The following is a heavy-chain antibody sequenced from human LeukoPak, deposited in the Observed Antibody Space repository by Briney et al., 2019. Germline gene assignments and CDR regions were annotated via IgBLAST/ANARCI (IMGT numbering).Heavy chain of an antibody. CDR3: AKLTSDFWSGYPAPFDY. V-gene: IGHV3-30*18. CDR1: GFTFSSYG. J-gene: IGHJ4*02. Sequence: PGGSLRLSCAASGFTFSSYGMHWVRQAPGKGLEWVAVISYDGSNKYYADSVKGRFTISRDNSKNTLYLQMNSRRAEDTAVYYCAKLTSDFWSGYPAPFDYWGQGTLVTVSS. D-gene: IGHD3-3*01. CDR2: ISYDGSNK.